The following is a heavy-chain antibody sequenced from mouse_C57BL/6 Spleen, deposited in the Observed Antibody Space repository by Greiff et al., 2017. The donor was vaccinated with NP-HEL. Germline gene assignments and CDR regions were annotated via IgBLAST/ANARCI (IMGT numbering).Heavy chain of an antibody. V-gene: IGHV1-59*01. CDR1: GYTFTSYW. D-gene: IGHD1-1*01. Sequence: QVQLQQPGAELVRPGTSVKLSCKASGYTFTSYWMHWVKQRPGQGLEWIGVIDPSDSYTNYNQKFKGKATLTVDTSSSTAYMQLSRLTSEDSAVYYCARGKAYGSYWYFDVWGTGTTVTVSS. CDR3: ARGKAYGSYWYFDV. J-gene: IGHJ1*03. CDR2: IDPSDSYT.